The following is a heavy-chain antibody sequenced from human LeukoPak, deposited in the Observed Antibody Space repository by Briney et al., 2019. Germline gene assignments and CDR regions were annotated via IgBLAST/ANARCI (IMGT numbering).Heavy chain of an antibody. J-gene: IGHJ4*02. V-gene: IGHV3-30*02. D-gene: IGHD6-19*01. CDR1: GFTFSSYG. Sequence: PGGSLRLSCAASGFTFSSYGMHWVRQAPGKGLEWVAFIRYDGSNKYYADSVRGRFTISRDNSKNTLYLQMNSLRAEDTAVYYCARDPQWLVPYNDYWGQGALVTVSS. CDR2: IRYDGSNK. CDR3: ARDPQWLVPYNDY.